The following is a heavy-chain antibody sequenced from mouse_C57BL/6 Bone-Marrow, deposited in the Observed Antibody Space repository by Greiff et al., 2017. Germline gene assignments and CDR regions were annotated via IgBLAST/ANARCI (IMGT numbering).Heavy chain of an antibody. J-gene: IGHJ1*03. D-gene: IGHD1-1*01. CDR1: GFNIKDDY. Sequence: EVQLQESGAELVRPGASVKLSCTASGFNIKDDYMHWVKQRPEQGLEWIGWIDPENGDTEYASKFQGKATITADTSSNTAYLQLSSLTSEDTAVYYCTTPSATVVAPWYFDVWGTGTTVTVSS. V-gene: IGHV14-4*01. CDR2: IDPENGDT. CDR3: TTPSATVVAPWYFDV.